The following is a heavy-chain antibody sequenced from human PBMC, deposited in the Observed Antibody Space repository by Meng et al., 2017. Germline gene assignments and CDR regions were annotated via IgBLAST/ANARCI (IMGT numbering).Heavy chain of an antibody. V-gene: IGHV1-2*06. J-gene: IGHJ4*02. CDR3: ASELNTYGSGSYAY. D-gene: IGHD3-10*01. CDR1: GYTFTGYY. CDR2: INPNSGGT. Sequence: VQLVESGAEVKKAGASVKVSCKASGYTFTGYYMHWVRQAPGQGLEWMGRINPNSGGTNYAQKFQGRVTMTRDTSISTAYMELSRLRSDDTAVYYCASELNTYGSGSYAYWGQGTLVTVSS.